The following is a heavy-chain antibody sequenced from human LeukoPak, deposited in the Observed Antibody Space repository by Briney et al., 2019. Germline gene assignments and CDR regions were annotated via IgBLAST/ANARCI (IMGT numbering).Heavy chain of an antibody. CDR1: GGSIRSSYYY. D-gene: IGHD6-13*01. CDR2: INHSGST. V-gene: IGHV4-39*07. J-gene: IGHJ4*02. CDR3: ARVIAAACTDY. Sequence: SETLSLTCTVSGGSIRSSYYYWSWIRQPPGKGLEWIGEINHSGSTNYNPSLKSRVTISVDTSKNRFSLKLSSVTAADTAVYYCARVIAAACTDYWGQGTLVTVSS.